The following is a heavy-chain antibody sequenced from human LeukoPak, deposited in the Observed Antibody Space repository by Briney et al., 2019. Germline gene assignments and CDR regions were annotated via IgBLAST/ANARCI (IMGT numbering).Heavy chain of an antibody. CDR3: AKEHDYSNAAPEWGFDS. J-gene: IGHJ4*02. V-gene: IGHV3-23*01. CDR1: GFTFSIYA. CDR2: ISGSSSHT. D-gene: IGHD3-3*01. Sequence: GGSLRLSSAASGFTFSIYAMSWVRQAPGKGLEWVSGISGSSSHTMDADSVRGRFTISRDNTRNTLYLHMNSLRAEDTALYYCAKEHDYSNAAPEWGFDSWGQGTLVTVSS.